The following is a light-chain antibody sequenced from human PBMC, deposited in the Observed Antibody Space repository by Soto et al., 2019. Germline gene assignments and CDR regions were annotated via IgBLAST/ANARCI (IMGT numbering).Light chain of an antibody. CDR3: HQYNSYSPT. CDR2: DAS. CDR1: QSVTSW. J-gene: IGKJ4*01. Sequence: DIQMTQSPSTLSASVGDRVTITCRASQSVTSWLAWYQQKPGKAPKLLIYDASTLESGVPSRFSGRGSGTEFTLTISSLQPDDFATYYCHQYNSYSPTFGGGTKVEIK. V-gene: IGKV1-5*01.